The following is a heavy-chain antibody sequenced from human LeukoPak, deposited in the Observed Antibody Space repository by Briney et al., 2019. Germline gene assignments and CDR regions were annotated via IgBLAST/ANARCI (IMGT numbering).Heavy chain of an antibody. Sequence: GGSLRLSCAASGFTFSSYSMNWVRQAPGKGLEWVSSISSSSRYIYYADSVKGRFTISRDNAKNSLYLQMNSLRAKDTAVYYCARSTMVRGVIRGAAFDIWGQGTMVTVSS. CDR3: ARSTMVRGVIRGAAFDI. J-gene: IGHJ3*02. CDR2: ISSSSRYI. CDR1: GFTFSSYS. V-gene: IGHV3-21*01. D-gene: IGHD3-10*01.